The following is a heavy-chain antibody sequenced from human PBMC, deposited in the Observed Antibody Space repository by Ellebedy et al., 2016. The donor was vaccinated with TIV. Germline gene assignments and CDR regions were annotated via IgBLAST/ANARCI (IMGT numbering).Heavy chain of an antibody. CDR3: AKSYDILTATTPSLDV. J-gene: IGHJ6*02. V-gene: IGHV3-23*01. CDR1: GFTFSSYA. CDR2: LSSSGGTT. D-gene: IGHD3-9*01. Sequence: GESLKISCAASGFTFSSYALSWVRQAPGKGLEWVSTLSSSGGTTYFADSVKGRFTISRDNSKNTLYLQMNTLRAEDTAVYYCAKSYDILTATTPSLDVWGQGTTVTVSS.